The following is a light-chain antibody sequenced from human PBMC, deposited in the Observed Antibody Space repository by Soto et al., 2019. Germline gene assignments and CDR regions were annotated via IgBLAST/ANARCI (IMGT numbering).Light chain of an antibody. CDR3: MLYMGGGLVV. J-gene: IGLJ2*01. CDR2: RTN. Sequence: QTVVTQEPSFSVSPGGTVTLTCGLTSGSVSTTYYPSWYQQTPAQAPRTIIYRTNFRSAGVPARFSGSILGNKAALTITGAQADDESDYHCMLYMGGGLVVFGGGTKLTV. V-gene: IGLV8-61*01. CDR1: SGSVSTTYY.